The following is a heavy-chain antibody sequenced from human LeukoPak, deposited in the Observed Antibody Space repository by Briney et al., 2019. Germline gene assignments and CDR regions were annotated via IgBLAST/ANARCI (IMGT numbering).Heavy chain of an antibody. J-gene: IGHJ6*03. D-gene: IGHD3-10*01. CDR3: ARTPVGLVRGAQTYYYYYMHV. Sequence: GGSLRLSCAASGFTFSDHYMDWVRQAPGKGLEWVGRIRNKANSYTTEYAASVKGRFTISRDDSKNLLYLQLNSLKTEDTAVYYCARTPVGLVRGAQTYYYYYMHVWGKGTTVTVSS. CDR1: GFTFSDHY. CDR2: IRNKANSYTT. V-gene: IGHV3-72*01.